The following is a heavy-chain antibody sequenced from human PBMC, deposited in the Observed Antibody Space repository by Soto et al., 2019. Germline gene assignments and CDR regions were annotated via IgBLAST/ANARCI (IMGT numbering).Heavy chain of an antibody. CDR2: ISYDGSNK. Sequence: PGGSLRLSCAASGFTFSSYGMHWVRQAPGKGLEWVAVISYDGSNKYYADSVKGRFTISRDNSKNTLYLQMNSLRAEDTAVYYCAKVVGSITMIVVDYVHDAFDFRGQGTTVTVSS. CDR3: AKVVGSITMIVVDYVHDAFDF. D-gene: IGHD3-22*01. V-gene: IGHV3-30*18. J-gene: IGHJ3*01. CDR1: GFTFSSYG.